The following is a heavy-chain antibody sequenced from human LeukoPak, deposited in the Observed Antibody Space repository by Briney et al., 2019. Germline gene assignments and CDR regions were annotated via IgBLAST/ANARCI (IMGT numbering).Heavy chain of an antibody. Sequence: ASVKVSCKASGHTFTRYYMNWVPQAPGQGLEWMGIINPSGGSTSYAQKFQGRVTMTRDTSTSTVYMELSSLRSEDTAVYYCARGDFSSVVVTAIPLNNWGQGTLVTVSS. V-gene: IGHV1-46*01. J-gene: IGHJ4*02. D-gene: IGHD2-21*02. CDR1: GHTFTRYY. CDR3: ARGDFSSVVVTAIPLNN. CDR2: INPSGGST.